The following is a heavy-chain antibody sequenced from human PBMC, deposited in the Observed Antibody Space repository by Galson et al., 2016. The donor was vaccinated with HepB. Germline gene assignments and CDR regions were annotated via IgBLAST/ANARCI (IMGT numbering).Heavy chain of an antibody. V-gene: IGHV3-21*01. D-gene: IGHD3-3*01. CDR1: GFTFSSYS. Sequence: SLRLSCAASGFTFSSYSMNWVRQAPGKGLEWVSSTSSSSSYIYYADSVKGRFTISRDNAKNSLYLQINSLIAEDTAVYYCARAERLLRFLEWPDYYYGMDVWGQGTTVTVSS. CDR2: TSSSSSYI. CDR3: ARAERLLRFLEWPDYYYGMDV. J-gene: IGHJ6*02.